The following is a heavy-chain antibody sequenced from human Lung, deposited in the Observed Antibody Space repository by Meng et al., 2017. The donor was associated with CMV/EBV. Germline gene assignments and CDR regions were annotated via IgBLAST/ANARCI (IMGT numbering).Heavy chain of an antibody. J-gene: IGHJ4*02. CDR3: ASFDHIPRRNYFDY. V-gene: IGHV4-30-4*01. CDR2: IHHSGSA. Sequence: GQMQESGPGMVEPSQPLSLTCTVAGGSMGRRNSYWSWIRQPPGKGLEWIGYIHHSGSAYYNPSLKSRVSISVDTSKNQFSLNLNSMTAADTAVYYCASFDHIPRRNYFDYWGQGTLVTVSS. CDR1: GGSMGRRNSY. D-gene: IGHD2-21*01.